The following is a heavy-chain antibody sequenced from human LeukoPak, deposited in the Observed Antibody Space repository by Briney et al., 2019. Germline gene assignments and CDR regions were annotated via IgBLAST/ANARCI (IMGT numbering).Heavy chain of an antibody. CDR2: ISYDGSNK. V-gene: IGHV3-30*18. D-gene: IGHD6-19*01. CDR3: AKDPHSSGWKEGYYFDY. Sequence: GGSLRLSCAASGFTVSSNYMSWVRQAPGKGLEWVAVISYDGSNKYYADSVKGRFTISRDNSKNTLYLQMNSLRAEDTAVYYCAKDPHSSGWKEGYYFDYWGQGTLVTVSS. J-gene: IGHJ4*02. CDR1: GFTVSSNY.